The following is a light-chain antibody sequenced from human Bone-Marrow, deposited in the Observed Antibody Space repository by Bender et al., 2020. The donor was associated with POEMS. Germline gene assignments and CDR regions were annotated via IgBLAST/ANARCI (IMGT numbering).Light chain of an antibody. Sequence: QSALTQPASVSGSPGQSVTISCTGTSSDVGGYDSVCWYQQSPGKAPKLMISEVSKRPSGVSNRFSGSKSGNTASLTISGLQAEDEADYYCGAFTSSSFYVFATGTKVTVL. V-gene: IGLV2-14*01. CDR1: SSDVGGYDS. CDR2: EVS. J-gene: IGLJ1*01. CDR3: GAFTSSSFYV.